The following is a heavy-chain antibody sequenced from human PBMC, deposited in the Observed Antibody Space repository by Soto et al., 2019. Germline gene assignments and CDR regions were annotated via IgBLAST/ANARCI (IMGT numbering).Heavy chain of an antibody. CDR1: GFTFSSYA. J-gene: IGHJ3*02. Sequence: PGGSLRLSCAASGFTFSSYAMSLVRQAPGKGLEWVSAISGSGGSTYYADSVKGRFTISRDNSKNTLYLQMNSLRAEDTAVYYYAREKGYITMVRGVKGTVGDIWGQGTMVTVSS. CDR2: ISGSGGST. D-gene: IGHD3-10*01. V-gene: IGHV3-23*01. CDR3: AREKGYITMVRGVKGTVGDI.